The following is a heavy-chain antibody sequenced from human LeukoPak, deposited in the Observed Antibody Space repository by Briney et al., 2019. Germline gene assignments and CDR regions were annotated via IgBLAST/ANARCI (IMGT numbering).Heavy chain of an antibody. CDR1: GFKFDDYG. Sequence: GGSLRLSCAASGFKFDDYGMSWVRQAPGKGLEWDSGIDWNGASTGFADSVKGRFTISRDNAKNSLYLQMNSLRAEDTALYYCARSTRHNHDSSGYRDFDYWGQGTLVTVSS. CDR2: IDWNGAST. D-gene: IGHD3-22*01. CDR3: ARSTRHNHDSSGYRDFDY. V-gene: IGHV3-20*04. J-gene: IGHJ4*02.